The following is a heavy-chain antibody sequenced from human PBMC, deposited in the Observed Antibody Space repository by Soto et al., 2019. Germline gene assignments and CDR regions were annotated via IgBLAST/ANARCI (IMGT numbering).Heavy chain of an antibody. D-gene: IGHD2-2*01. V-gene: IGHV1-18*01. CDR1: GYTFTSYG. CDR3: ATISSTSSHGYYYYGMDV. J-gene: IGHJ6*02. Sequence: ASVKVSCKASGYTFTSYGISWVRQAPGQGLEWMGWISAYNGNTNYAQKFQGRVTMTEDTSTDTAYMELSSLRSEDTAVYYCATISSTSSHGYYYYGMDVWGQGTTVTVSS. CDR2: ISAYNGNT.